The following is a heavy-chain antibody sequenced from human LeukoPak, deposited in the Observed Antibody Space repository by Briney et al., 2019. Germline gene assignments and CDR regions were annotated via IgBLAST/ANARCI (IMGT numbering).Heavy chain of an antibody. Sequence: PSETLSLTCAVYGGSFSGYYWSWIRQPPGKGLEWIGEINHSGSTNYNPSLKSRVTISVDTSKNQFSLKLSSVTAADTAVYYCASLGSSSWSSYYYYGMDVWGQGTTVTVSS. CDR2: INHSGST. J-gene: IGHJ6*02. CDR1: GGSFSGYY. V-gene: IGHV4-34*01. CDR3: ASLGSSSWSSYYYYGMDV. D-gene: IGHD6-13*01.